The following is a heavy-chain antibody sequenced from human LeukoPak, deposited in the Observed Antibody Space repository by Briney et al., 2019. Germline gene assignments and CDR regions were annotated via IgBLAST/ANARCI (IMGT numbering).Heavy chain of an antibody. D-gene: IGHD3-3*01. J-gene: IGHJ6*02. CDR2: INPSGGST. Sequence: ASVKVSCKASGYTFTSYYMHWVRRAPGQGLEWMGIINPSGGSTSYAQKFQGRVTMTRDTSTSTVYMELSSLRSEDTAVYYCARAPSGITIFGVVILYYGMDVWGQGTTATVSS. V-gene: IGHV1-46*01. CDR3: ARAPSGITIFGVVILYYGMDV. CDR1: GYTFTSYY.